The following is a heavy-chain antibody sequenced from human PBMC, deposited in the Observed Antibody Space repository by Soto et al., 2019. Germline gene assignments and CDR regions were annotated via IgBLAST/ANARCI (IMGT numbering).Heavy chain of an antibody. Sequence: QVQLVESGGGVVQPGRSMRLSCGASGFTFSNHAMHWVRQAPGEGLEWVAVIWYDGSSKYYADSVKGRFTISRDNPQNTLYLQMNSLRAEDTAVYYCSRDSSSTGLYFDYWGQGTLVTVSS. J-gene: IGHJ4*02. CDR2: IWYDGSSK. V-gene: IGHV3-33*01. D-gene: IGHD2-2*01. CDR1: GFTFSNHA. CDR3: SRDSSSTGLYFDY.